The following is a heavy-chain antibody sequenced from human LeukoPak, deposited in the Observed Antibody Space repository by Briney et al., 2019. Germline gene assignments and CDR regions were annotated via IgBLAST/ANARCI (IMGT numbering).Heavy chain of an antibody. D-gene: IGHD2-21*01. V-gene: IGHV5-51*01. CDR3: SRMRSSYSFYALDV. Sequence: KSGESLKISCKGSGYSFTSYWIGWVRQMPGKGLEWMGIIYPSDSDTRYSPSFQGQVTISADKSISTAYLQWSSLRASDTAIYFCSRMRSSYSFYALDVWGQGTTVSVSS. CDR2: IYPSDSDT. J-gene: IGHJ6*02. CDR1: GYSFTSYW.